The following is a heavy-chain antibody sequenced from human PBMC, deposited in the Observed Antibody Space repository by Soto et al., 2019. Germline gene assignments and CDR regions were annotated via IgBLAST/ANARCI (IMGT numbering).Heavy chain of an antibody. CDR1: GGSISSYY. CDR2: IYYSGST. Sequence: SETLSLTCTVSGGSISSYYWSWIRQPPGKGLEWIGYIYYSGSTNYNPSLKSRVTISVDTSKNQFSLKLSSVTAADTSVYNRERVGAAYVLFDYWGQGTLVTVSS. CDR3: ERVGAAYVLFDY. J-gene: IGHJ4*03. V-gene: IGHV4-59*01. D-gene: IGHD3-10*02.